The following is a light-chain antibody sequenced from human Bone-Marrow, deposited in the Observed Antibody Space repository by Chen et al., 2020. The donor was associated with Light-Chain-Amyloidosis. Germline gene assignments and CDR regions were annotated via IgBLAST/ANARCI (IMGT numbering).Light chain of an antibody. CDR1: NIGSTS. CDR2: DDS. J-gene: IGLJ3*02. V-gene: IGLV3-21*02. CDR3: QVWDRSSDRPV. Sequence: SYVLTQPSPVSVAPGQTATIACGGNNIGSTSVHWYQQTPGQAPLLVVYDDSDRPSGIPERWSGSNSGNTATLTISRVEAGDEADYYCQVWDRSSDRPVFGGGTKLTVL.